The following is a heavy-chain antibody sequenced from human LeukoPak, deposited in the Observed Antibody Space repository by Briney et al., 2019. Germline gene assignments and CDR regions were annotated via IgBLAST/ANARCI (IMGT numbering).Heavy chain of an antibody. CDR3: AREQDYGGNSVFDY. Sequence: GGSLRLSCAASGFTFNNYAMNWVRQAPGKGLEWVSAISGSGGTTYYADSVKGRFTISRDNSKNTLYLQMNSLRAEDTAVYYCAREQDYGGNSVFDYWGQGTLVTVSS. V-gene: IGHV3-23*01. D-gene: IGHD4-23*01. CDR2: ISGSGGTT. J-gene: IGHJ4*02. CDR1: GFTFNNYA.